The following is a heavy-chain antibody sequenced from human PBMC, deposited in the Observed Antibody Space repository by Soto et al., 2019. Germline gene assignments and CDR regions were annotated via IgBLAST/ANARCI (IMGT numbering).Heavy chain of an antibody. D-gene: IGHD3-3*01. Sequence: GGSLRLSCAASGFTFSSYGMHWVRQAPGKGLEWVAVIWYDGSNKYYADSVKGRFTISRDNSKNTLYLQMNSLRAEDTAVYYCATEPGGYYSWYGMDVWGQGTTVTVSS. J-gene: IGHJ6*02. CDR1: GFTFSSYG. CDR3: ATEPGGYYSWYGMDV. V-gene: IGHV3-33*01. CDR2: IWYDGSNK.